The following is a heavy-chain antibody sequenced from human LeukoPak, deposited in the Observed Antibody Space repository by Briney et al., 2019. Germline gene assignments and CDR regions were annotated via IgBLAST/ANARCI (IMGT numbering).Heavy chain of an antibody. CDR1: GYTFTGYY. D-gene: IGHD1-26*01. J-gene: IGHJ4*02. CDR3: ARGRELLLAVGYYFDY. CDR2: INPNSGGT. Sequence: PGASVKVSCKASGYTFTGYYMHWVRQAPGQGLEWMGWINPNSGGTNYAQKFQGRVTMTRDTSISTAYMELSRLGSDDTAVYYCARGRELLLAVGYYFDYWGQGTLVTVSS. V-gene: IGHV1-2*02.